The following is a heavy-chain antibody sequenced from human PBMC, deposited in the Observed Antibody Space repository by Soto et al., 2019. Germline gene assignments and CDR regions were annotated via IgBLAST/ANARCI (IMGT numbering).Heavy chain of an antibody. CDR1: GGSISSYY. CDR3: ARGGYDYIWGSPPSYYFDY. Sequence: LSLTCTVSGGSISSYYWSWIRQPPGKGLEWIGYIYYSGSTNYNPSLKSRVTISVDTSKNQFSLKLSSVTAADTAVYYCARGGYDYIWGSPPSYYFDYWGQGTLVTVSS. V-gene: IGHV4-59*08. J-gene: IGHJ4*02. D-gene: IGHD3-16*01. CDR2: IYYSGST.